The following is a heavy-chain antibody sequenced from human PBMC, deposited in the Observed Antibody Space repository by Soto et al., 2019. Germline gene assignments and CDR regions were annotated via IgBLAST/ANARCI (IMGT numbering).Heavy chain of an antibody. CDR3: ARTWNGAFDY. J-gene: IGHJ4*02. V-gene: IGHV4-31*03. CDR1: GVSISSGAYY. CDR2: IYYSGST. Sequence: QVQLQESGPGLVKPSQTLSLTCTVSGVSISSGAYYWSWIRQHPGKGLEWIGYIYYSGSTYYNPSLKSRVTISVDTSKNQFSLKVRSVTAADTAVYYCARTWNGAFDYWGQGTLVTVSS. D-gene: IGHD1-1*01.